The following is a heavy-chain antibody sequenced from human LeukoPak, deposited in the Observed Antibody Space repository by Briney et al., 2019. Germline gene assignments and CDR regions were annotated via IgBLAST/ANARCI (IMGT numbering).Heavy chain of an antibody. CDR1: GGSVSSGDYH. CDR2: IYYSGST. V-gene: IGHV4-30-4*01. D-gene: IGHD5-18*01. Sequence: SETLSLTCTVSGGSVSSGDYHWSWIRQPPGKGLEWIGHIYYSGSTYYNPSLKSRVTISVDKSKNQFSLKLSSVTAADTAVYYCARDPGGYSYGNFDYWGQGTLVTVSS. J-gene: IGHJ4*02. CDR3: ARDPGGYSYGNFDY.